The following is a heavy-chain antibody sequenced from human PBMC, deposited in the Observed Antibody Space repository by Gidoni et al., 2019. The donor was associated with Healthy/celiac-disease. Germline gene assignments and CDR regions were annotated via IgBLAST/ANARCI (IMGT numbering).Heavy chain of an antibody. CDR2: IGTAGDT. CDR3: ARSWGFGESYDAFDI. CDR1: GFTFSSYD. Sequence: EVQLVESGGGLVQPGGSLRLSCAASGFTFSSYDMHWVRQATGKGLEWVSAIGTAGDTYYPGSVKGRFTISRENAKNSLYLQMNSLRAGDTAVYYCARSWGFGESYDAFDIWGQGTMVTVSS. J-gene: IGHJ3*02. D-gene: IGHD3-10*01. V-gene: IGHV3-13*01.